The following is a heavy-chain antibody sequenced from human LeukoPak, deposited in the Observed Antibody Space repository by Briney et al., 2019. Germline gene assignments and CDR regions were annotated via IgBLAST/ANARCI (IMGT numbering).Heavy chain of an antibody. J-gene: IGHJ4*02. D-gene: IGHD4-11*01. Sequence: GGSLRLSCAASGFTFSSYSMNWVRQAPGKGLEWVSYISSSSSTIYYADSVKGRFTISRDNAKNSLYLQMNSLRAEDTAVYYCAREVSQYSNYVGSFDYWGQGTLVTVFS. CDR2: ISSSSSTI. CDR3: AREVSQYSNYVGSFDY. CDR1: GFTFSSYS. V-gene: IGHV3-48*01.